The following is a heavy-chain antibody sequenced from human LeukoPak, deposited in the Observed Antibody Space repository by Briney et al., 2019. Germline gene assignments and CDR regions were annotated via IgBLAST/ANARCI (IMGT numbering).Heavy chain of an antibody. Sequence: SGPALVKPTQTLTLTCTFSGFSLSTSGMCVSWIRQPPGKALEWLARIDWDDDKYYSTSLKTRLTISKDTSKNQVVLTMTNMDPVDTATYYCARMLNTYYYDSSGPYYFDYWGQGTLVTVSS. V-gene: IGHV2-70*11. CDR1: GFSLSTSGMC. CDR2: IDWDDDK. D-gene: IGHD3-22*01. J-gene: IGHJ4*02. CDR3: ARMLNTYYYDSSGPYYFDY.